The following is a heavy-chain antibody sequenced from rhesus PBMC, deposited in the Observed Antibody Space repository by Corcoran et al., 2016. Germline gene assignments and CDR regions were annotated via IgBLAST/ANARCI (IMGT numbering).Heavy chain of an antibody. J-gene: IGHJ4*01. CDR3: LRGPDTSPFDY. Sequence: QVQLQESGPGLVKPSETLSLTCAVSGVSFSIYWWTLLRQPPGKGLEWIGDISGNREMANYNTYLKSRVTISKDASKNQFSLRLTSVTAADTAVYYCLRGPDTSPFDYWGQGVLVTVSS. CDR1: GVSFSIYW. V-gene: IGHV4-80*01. D-gene: IGHD5-12*01. CDR2: ISGNREMA.